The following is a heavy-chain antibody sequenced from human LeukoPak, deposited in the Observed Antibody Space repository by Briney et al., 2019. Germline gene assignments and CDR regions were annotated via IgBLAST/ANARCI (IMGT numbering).Heavy chain of an antibody. CDR1: GYTFTSYG. Sequence: ASVKVSCKASGYTFTSYGISWVRQAPGQGLEWMGWISAYNGNTNYAQKLQGRVTTTTDTSTSTAYMELRSLRSDDTAVYYCARDLGYCSGGSCYSGPFDYWGQGTLVTVSS. V-gene: IGHV1-18*01. CDR3: ARDLGYCSGGSCYSGPFDY. CDR2: ISAYNGNT. J-gene: IGHJ4*02. D-gene: IGHD2-15*01.